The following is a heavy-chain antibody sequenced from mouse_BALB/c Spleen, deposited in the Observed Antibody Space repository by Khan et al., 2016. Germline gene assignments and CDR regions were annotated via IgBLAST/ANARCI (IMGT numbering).Heavy chain of an antibody. CDR2: ISYSGTT. V-gene: IGHV3-2*02. CDR1: GYSITSDYA. J-gene: IGHJ4*01. D-gene: IGHD2-2*01. CDR3: ARWLDAMDY. Sequence: EVQLQESGPGLVKPSQSLSLTCTVTGYSITSDYAWNWIRQFPGNKLEWMGYISYSGTTTYNPSLKSRISITRDTSKNQFFLQLNSVTTEERATYYCARWLDAMDYWGQGTSVTVSS.